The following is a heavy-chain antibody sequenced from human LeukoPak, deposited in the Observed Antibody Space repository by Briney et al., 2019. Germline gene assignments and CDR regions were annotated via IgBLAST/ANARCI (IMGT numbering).Heavy chain of an antibody. CDR2: LNPNSGGT. D-gene: IGHD2-21*02. V-gene: IGHV1-2*02. J-gene: IGHJ1*01. CDR3: ARSLAYCGGDCQEYFQH. Sequence: ASVKVSCKASGYTFTGYYMHWVRQAPGQGLEWMGWLNPNSGGTNYAQKFQGRVTMTRDTSISTAYMELSRLRSDDTAVYYCARSLAYCGGDCQEYFQHWGQGTLVTVSS. CDR1: GYTFTGYY.